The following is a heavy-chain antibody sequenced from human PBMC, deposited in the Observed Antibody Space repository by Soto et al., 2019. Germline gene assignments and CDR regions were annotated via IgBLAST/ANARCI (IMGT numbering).Heavy chain of an antibody. CDR2: MNPNSGNT. Sequence: ASVKVSCKASGYTFTSYDINWVRQATGQGLEWMGWMNPNSGNTGYAQKFQGRVTMTRNTSISTAYMELSSLRSEDTAVYYCARAGEVVPAARPGFDGWFDPWGQGTLVTVSS. J-gene: IGHJ5*02. CDR3: ARAGEVVPAARPGFDGWFDP. V-gene: IGHV1-8*01. CDR1: GYTFTSYD. D-gene: IGHD2-2*01.